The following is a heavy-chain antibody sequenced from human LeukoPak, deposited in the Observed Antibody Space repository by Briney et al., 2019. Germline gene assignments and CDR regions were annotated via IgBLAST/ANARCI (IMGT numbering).Heavy chain of an antibody. V-gene: IGHV1-8*02. CDR3: ARGGDGYIRGDY. CDR1: GYTFTGYY. CDR2: INPNSGNT. J-gene: IGHJ4*02. D-gene: IGHD5-24*01. Sequence: ASVKVSCKASGYTFTGYYMHWVRQAPGQGLEWMGRINPNSGNTGYAQKFQGRVTMTRNTSISTAYMELSSLRSEDTAVYYCARGGDGYIRGDYWGQGTLVTVSS.